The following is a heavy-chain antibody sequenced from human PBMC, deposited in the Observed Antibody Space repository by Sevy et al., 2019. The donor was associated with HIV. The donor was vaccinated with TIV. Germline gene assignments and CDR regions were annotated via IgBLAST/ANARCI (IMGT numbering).Heavy chain of an antibody. J-gene: IGHJ6*03. Sequence: GGSLRLSCAASGFTFSSYSMNWVRQAPGRGLEWVSYISSSSSTIYYADSVKGRFTISRDDAKNSLYLQMNSLRDEDTAVYYCAREMNSYGPSPTNYMDVWGKGTTVTVSS. CDR3: AREMNSYGPSPTNYMDV. CDR1: GFTFSSYS. D-gene: IGHD5-18*01. CDR2: ISSSSSTI. V-gene: IGHV3-48*02.